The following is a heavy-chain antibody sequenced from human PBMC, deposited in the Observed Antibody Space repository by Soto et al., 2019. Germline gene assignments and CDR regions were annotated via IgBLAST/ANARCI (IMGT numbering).Heavy chain of an antibody. Sequence: QVQLVQSGAEVKRPGSSVKVSCESSGDTFNSYVISWVRQAPGQGLEWMGGGIPIMGVTHYAQKIQGRLTMAALSSTRTDYMELTKLDSDDTALYFCARESRGAKGADRCGQVTLVTVSS. CDR3: ARESRGAKGADR. CDR2: GIPIMGVT. J-gene: IGHJ5*02. V-gene: IGHV1-69*17. D-gene: IGHD3-10*01. CDR1: GDTFNSYV.